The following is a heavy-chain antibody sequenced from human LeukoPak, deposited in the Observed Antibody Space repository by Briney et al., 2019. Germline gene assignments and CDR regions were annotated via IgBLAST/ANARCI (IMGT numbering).Heavy chain of an antibody. J-gene: IGHJ5*02. CDR2: ISSSSYI. CDR1: GFTISSYS. CDR3: ATRPSKT. Sequence: GGSLRLSCAASGFTISSYSMNWVRQAPGKGLEWVSSISSSSYIYYADSVKGRFTISRDNAKNSLYLQMNSLRAEDTAVYYCATRPSKTWGQGTLVTVSS. V-gene: IGHV3-21*01.